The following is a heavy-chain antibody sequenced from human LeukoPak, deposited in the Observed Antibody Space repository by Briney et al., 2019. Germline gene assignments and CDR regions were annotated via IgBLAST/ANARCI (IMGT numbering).Heavy chain of an antibody. V-gene: IGHV4-59*01. CDR3: AREVVVAATWFDP. D-gene: IGHD2-15*01. CDR2: IYYTGST. CDR1: GGSITNYY. Sequence: SETLSLTCTVSGGSITNYYWSWIRQPPGKGLEWIGYIYYTGSTNYNPSLKSRVTISIDTSNNQFSLKLSSVTAADTAVYYCAREVVVAATWFDPWGQGTLVTVSS. J-gene: IGHJ5*02.